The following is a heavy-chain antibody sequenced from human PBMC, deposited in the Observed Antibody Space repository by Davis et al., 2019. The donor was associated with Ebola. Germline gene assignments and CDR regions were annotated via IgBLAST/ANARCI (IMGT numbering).Heavy chain of an antibody. CDR2: ISSSSSYI. Sequence: GESLKISCAASGFTFSSYSMNWVRQAPGKGLEWVSSISSSSSYIYYADSVKGRFTISRDNAKNSLYLQMNSLRAEDTAVYYCARAGELRLSYYYYGMDVWGQGTTVTVSS. CDR3: ARAGELRLSYYYYGMDV. V-gene: IGHV3-21*01. CDR1: GFTFSSYS. D-gene: IGHD1-26*01. J-gene: IGHJ6*02.